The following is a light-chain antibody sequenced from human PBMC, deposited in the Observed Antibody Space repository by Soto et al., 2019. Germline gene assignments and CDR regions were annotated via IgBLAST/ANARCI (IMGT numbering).Light chain of an antibody. CDR2: DAS. V-gene: IGKV1-5*01. Sequence: DIQMTQSPSTLSASVGDRVTITCRASQSINNLLAWYQQKPGKAPKLLIYDASSLEGGVPSRFSGRRSGTEFTLTISSLQPDDFATYYCQQYNNHSPWTFGQGTKVDIK. J-gene: IGKJ1*01. CDR1: QSINNL. CDR3: QQYNNHSPWT.